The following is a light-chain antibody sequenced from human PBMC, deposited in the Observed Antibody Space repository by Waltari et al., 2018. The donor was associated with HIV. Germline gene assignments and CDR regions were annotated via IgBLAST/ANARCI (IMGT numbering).Light chain of an antibody. V-gene: IGLV1-40*01. CDR3: QSYDSNLSGSV. CDR1: SSNIGAYYG. Sequence: HSVLPQPPSVSGAPGQKVTISCTGSSSNIGAYYGVHWYQQLPGTAPRLLIHGNSYRPSGVPDRFSGSRSGTSASLAITGLQAEDEADYYCQSYDSNLSGSVFGGGTKLTVL. J-gene: IGLJ2*01. CDR2: GNS.